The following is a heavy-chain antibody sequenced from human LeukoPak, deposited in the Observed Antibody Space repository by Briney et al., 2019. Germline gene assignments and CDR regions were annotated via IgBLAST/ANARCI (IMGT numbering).Heavy chain of an antibody. CDR3: ATGATVTITFDY. D-gene: IGHD4-17*01. CDR2: IYYSGST. V-gene: IGHV4-39*01. CDR1: GGSISSYY. J-gene: IGHJ4*02. Sequence: SETLSLTCTVSGGSISSYYWGWIRQPPGKGLEWIGSIYYSGSTYYNPSLKSRVTISVDTSKNQFSLKLSSVTAADTAVYYCATGATVTITFDYWGQGTLVTVSS.